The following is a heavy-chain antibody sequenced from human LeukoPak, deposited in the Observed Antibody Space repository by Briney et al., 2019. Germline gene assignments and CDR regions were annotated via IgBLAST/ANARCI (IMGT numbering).Heavy chain of an antibody. CDR2: ISYDGSNK. J-gene: IGHJ4*02. V-gene: IGHV3-30-3*01. CDR1: GFTFSSYA. Sequence: QPGRSLRLSCAASGFTFSSYAMHWVRQAPGKGLEWVAVISYDGSNKYYADSVKGRFTISRDNSKNTLYLQMNSLRAEDTAVYYCARRGGQQESQFDYWGQGTLVTVSS. D-gene: IGHD3-16*01. CDR3: ARRGGQQESQFDY.